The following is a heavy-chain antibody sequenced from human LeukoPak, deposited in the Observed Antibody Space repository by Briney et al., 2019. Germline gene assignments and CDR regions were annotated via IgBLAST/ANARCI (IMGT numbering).Heavy chain of an antibody. Sequence: SVKVSCKASGGTFSSYAISWVRQAPGQGLEWMGGIIPIFGTANYAQKFQGRVTMTRDTSTSTVYMKLSSLRSDDTAVYYCARTAARRFDYWGQGTLVTVSS. V-gene: IGHV1-69*05. CDR1: GGTFSSYA. CDR3: ARTAARRFDY. J-gene: IGHJ4*02. CDR2: IIPIFGTA. D-gene: IGHD6-6*01.